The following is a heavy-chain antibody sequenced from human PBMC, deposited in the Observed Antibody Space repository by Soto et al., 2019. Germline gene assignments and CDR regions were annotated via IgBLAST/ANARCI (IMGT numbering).Heavy chain of an antibody. Sequence: QVQLQESGPGLVKPSQTLSLTCTVSGGSISSGGYYWTWIRQHPGKGLEWIGYNYYSGITYYNPSLKSRVTISLDTSKTQFSLKLSSVTAADTAVYYCARGSSIAGLYYGMDVWGQGTTVTVSS. D-gene: IGHD6-6*01. V-gene: IGHV4-31*03. CDR1: GGSISSGGYY. J-gene: IGHJ6*02. CDR3: ARGSSIAGLYYGMDV. CDR2: NYYSGIT.